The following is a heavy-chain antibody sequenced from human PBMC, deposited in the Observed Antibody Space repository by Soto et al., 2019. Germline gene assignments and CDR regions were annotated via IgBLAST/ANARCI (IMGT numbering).Heavy chain of an antibody. CDR1: GGSISSGSYY. V-gene: IGHV4-39*01. J-gene: IGHJ5*02. D-gene: IGHD3-10*01. Sequence: SETLSLTCTVSGGSISSGSYYWGWIRQPPGKGLEWIGSIYYSGSTYYNPSLKSRVTISVDTSKNQFSLKLTSVTAADTAVYYCARQEITMVRAFNWFDPWGQGTLVTVSS. CDR3: ARQEITMVRAFNWFDP. CDR2: IYYSGST.